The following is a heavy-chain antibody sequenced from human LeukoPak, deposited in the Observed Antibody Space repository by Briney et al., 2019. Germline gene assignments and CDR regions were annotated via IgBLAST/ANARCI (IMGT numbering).Heavy chain of an antibody. CDR3: ARRPGEYGGNDFDY. D-gene: IGHD4/OR15-4a*01. CDR2: IYHSGST. Sequence: ASETLSLTCAVSGGSISSGGYPWSWIRQPPGKGLEWIGYIYHSGSTYYNPSLKSRVTISVDTSKNQFSLKLSSVTAADTAVYYCARRPGEYGGNDFDYWGQGTLVTVSS. J-gene: IGHJ4*02. CDR1: GGSISSGGYP. V-gene: IGHV4-30-2*01.